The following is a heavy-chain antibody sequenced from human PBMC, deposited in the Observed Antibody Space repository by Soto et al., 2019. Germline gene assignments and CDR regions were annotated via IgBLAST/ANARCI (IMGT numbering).Heavy chain of an antibody. CDR3: ADSDGPYYFDY. J-gene: IGHJ4*02. V-gene: IGHV1-69*02. CDR2: IIPILGIA. Sequence: QVQLVQSGAEVKKPGSSVKVSCKASGGTFSSYTISWVRQAPGQGLEWMGRIIPILGIANYAQKFQGRVTITADKSTSTAYMELSSLRSEDTAVYYCADSDGPYYFDYWGQGTLVTVSS. CDR1: GGTFSSYT.